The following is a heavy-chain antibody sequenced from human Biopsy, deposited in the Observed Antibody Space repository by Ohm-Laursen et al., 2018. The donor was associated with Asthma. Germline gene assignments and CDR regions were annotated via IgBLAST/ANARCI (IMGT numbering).Heavy chain of an antibody. CDR1: GFSFSEFV. V-gene: IGHV3-30*18. Sequence: SLRLSCTASGFSFSEFVMHWVRQAPGKGLEWVAAMSFDGRQTYYADSVKGRFTISRDNSKNTLYLQMNSLRAEDTAVYYCAKERYYDFWSGYPIWGQGTMVTVSS. CDR2: MSFDGRQT. J-gene: IGHJ3*02. CDR3: AKERYYDFWSGYPI. D-gene: IGHD3-3*01.